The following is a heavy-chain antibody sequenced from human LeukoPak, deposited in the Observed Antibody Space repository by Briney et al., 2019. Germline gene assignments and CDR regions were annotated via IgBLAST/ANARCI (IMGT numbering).Heavy chain of an antibody. D-gene: IGHD3-22*01. Sequence: ASVKVSCKASGYTFTSYDINWVRQATGQGLEWMGWMNPNSGNTGYAQKLQGRVTMTRNTSISTAYMELSSLRSEDTAVYHCARKLYYYDTSPAGWFDPWGQGTLVTVSS. CDR3: ARKLYYYDTSPAGWFDP. J-gene: IGHJ5*02. V-gene: IGHV1-8*01. CDR1: GYTFTSYD. CDR2: MNPNSGNT.